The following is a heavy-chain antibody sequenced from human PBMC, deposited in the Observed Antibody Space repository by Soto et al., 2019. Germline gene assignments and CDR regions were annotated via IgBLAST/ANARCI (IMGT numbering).Heavy chain of an antibody. CDR3: TRNLYNTGDFDH. CDR1: GYTFTDYD. V-gene: IGHV1-8*02. Sequence: QVQLMQSGAEVRKPGASVKVSCKASGYTFTDYDINWVRQATGQGLEWLGWMTPKSGYTGYAQKFQGRVTLTRDTSRGTAYMELSSLTSEVTAVYYCTRNLYNTGDFDHWGQGTLVTVSS. CDR2: MTPKSGYT. J-gene: IGHJ4*02. D-gene: IGHD1-20*01.